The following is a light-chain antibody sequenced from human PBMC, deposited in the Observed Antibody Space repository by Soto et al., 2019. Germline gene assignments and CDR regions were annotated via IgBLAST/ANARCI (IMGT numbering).Light chain of an antibody. CDR1: QSISTW. J-gene: IGKJ2*01. Sequence: DIQMTQSPSTLSASVGDRVTITCRASQSISTWLAWYKQKPGNAPNLLIYKASSLQSGVPSRFSGSGFGTDFTLTISSLQPDDSGIYYCPQYSSYLYTFGQGTKLEIK. CDR3: PQYSSYLYT. CDR2: KAS. V-gene: IGKV1-5*03.